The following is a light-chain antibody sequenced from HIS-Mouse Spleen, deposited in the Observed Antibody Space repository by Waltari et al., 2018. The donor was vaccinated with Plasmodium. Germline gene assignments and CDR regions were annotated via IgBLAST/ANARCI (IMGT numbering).Light chain of an antibody. Sequence: DIQMTQAPSTLSESVGDRVTITCRASQSISSCLAWSQQKPGKAPKLLIYKASSLESGVPSRFSGSGSGTEFTLTLRSLQPDDFATYYCQQYNSYSWTFGQGTKVEIK. V-gene: IGKV1-5*03. CDR3: QQYNSYSWT. CDR1: QSISSC. CDR2: KAS. J-gene: IGKJ1*01.